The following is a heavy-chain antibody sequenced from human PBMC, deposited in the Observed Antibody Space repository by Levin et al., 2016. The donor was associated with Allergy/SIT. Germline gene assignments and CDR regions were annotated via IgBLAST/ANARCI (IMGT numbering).Heavy chain of an antibody. D-gene: IGHD3-3*01. Sequence: GESLKISCAASGFTFSSYAMSWVRQAPGKGLEWVSAISGSGGSTYYADSVKGRFTISRDNSKNTLYLQMNSLRAEDTAVYYCAKDTSFWSGNYYYYGMDVWGQGTTVTVSS. V-gene: IGHV3-23*01. J-gene: IGHJ6*02. CDR2: ISGSGGST. CDR1: GFTFSSYA. CDR3: AKDTSFWSGNYYYYGMDV.